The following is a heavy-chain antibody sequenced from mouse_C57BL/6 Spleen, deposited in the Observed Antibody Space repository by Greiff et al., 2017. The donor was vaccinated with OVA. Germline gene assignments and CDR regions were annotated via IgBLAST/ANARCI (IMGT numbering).Heavy chain of an antibody. CDR1: GFTFSDYY. J-gene: IGHJ4*01. CDR3: ARGPPNYYGSSYVSAMDY. CDR2: INYDGSST. V-gene: IGHV5-16*01. D-gene: IGHD1-1*01. Sequence: EVQVVESEGGLVQPGSSMKLSCTASGFTFSDYYMAWVRQVPEKGLEWVANINYDGSSTYYLDSLKSRFIISRDNAKNILYLQMSSLKSEDTATYYCARGPPNYYGSSYVSAMDYWGQGTSVTVSS.